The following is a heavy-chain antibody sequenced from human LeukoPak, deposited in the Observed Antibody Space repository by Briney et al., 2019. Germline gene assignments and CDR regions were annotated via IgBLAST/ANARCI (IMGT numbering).Heavy chain of an antibody. CDR2: INPNNGAT. CDR3: VRDGAMDV. CDR1: GYTFIGCY. J-gene: IGHJ6*02. Sequence: GASVKVSCKASGYTFIGCYMHWVRQAPGQGLEWMGWINPNNGATNNAQKFQGRVTMTRDTSISIVYMELSRLTSDDTAVYYCVRDGAMDVWGQGTTVTVSS. V-gene: IGHV1-2*02.